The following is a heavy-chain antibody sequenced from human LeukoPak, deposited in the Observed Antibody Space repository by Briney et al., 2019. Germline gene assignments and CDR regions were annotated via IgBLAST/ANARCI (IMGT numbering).Heavy chain of an antibody. D-gene: IGHD3-22*01. CDR2: IDWDDDK. CDR1: GFSLSTSGMC. Sequence: SGPTLVNPTQTLTLTCTFSGFSLSTSGMCVSWIRQPPGKALEWLARIDWDDDKYYSTSLKTRLTISKDTSKNQVVLTMTNMDPVDTATYYCARMSRGGSYYYDSSGYPTDAFDIWGQGTMATVSS. V-gene: IGHV2-70*11. CDR3: ARMSRGGSYYYDSSGYPTDAFDI. J-gene: IGHJ3*02.